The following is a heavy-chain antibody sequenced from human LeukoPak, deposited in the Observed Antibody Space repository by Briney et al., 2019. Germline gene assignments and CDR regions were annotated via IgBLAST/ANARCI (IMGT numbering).Heavy chain of an antibody. CDR3: ARDLHGGATRHDAFDI. CDR1: GGTFSSYA. D-gene: IGHD1-26*01. V-gene: IGHV1-69*04. Sequence: AASVKVSCKASGGTFSSYAISWVRQAPGQGLEWMGRIIPILGIANYVQKFQGRVTITADKSTSTAYMELSSLRSEDTAVYHCARDLHGGATRHDAFDIWGQGTMVTVSS. CDR2: IIPILGIA. J-gene: IGHJ3*02.